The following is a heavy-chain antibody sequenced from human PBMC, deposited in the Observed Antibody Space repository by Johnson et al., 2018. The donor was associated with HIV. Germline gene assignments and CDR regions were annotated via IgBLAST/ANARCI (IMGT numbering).Heavy chain of an antibody. Sequence: LQLVESGGGVVQPGRSLRLSCAASGFTFSSYAMHWVRQAPGKGLEWVANIKQDGSEKYYVDSVKGRFTISRDNAKSSLYLQMNSLKTEDTAVYYCTTEFTMVQGLIWGQGTMVTVSS. V-gene: IGHV3-7*03. CDR1: GFTFSSYA. CDR2: IKQDGSEK. D-gene: IGHD3-10*01. J-gene: IGHJ3*02. CDR3: TTEFTMVQGLI.